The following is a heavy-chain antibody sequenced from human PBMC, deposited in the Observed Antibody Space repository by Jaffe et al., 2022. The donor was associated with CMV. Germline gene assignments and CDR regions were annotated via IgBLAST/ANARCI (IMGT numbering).Heavy chain of an antibody. D-gene: IGHD1-26*01. Sequence: EVQLVESGGGLVQPGGSLRLSCAASGFTVSSNYMSWVRQAPGKGLEWVSVIYSGGSTYYADSVKGRFTISRDNSKNTLYLQMNSLRAEDTAVYYCARVFGGSYLSDYYYYMDVWGKGTTVTVSS. CDR1: GFTVSSNY. V-gene: IGHV3-66*01. J-gene: IGHJ6*03. CDR3: ARVFGGSYLSDYYYYMDV. CDR2: IYSGGST.